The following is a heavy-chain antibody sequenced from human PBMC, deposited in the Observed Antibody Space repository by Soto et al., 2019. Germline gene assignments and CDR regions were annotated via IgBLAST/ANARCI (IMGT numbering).Heavy chain of an antibody. CDR3: ARGEWLAD. V-gene: IGHV3-30-3*01. D-gene: IGHD6-19*01. CDR2: ISYDGSNK. Sequence: PGGSLRLSCAASGFTFSSYAMHWVRQAPGKGLEWVAVISYDGSNKYYADSVKGRFTISRDNSKNTLYLQMNSLRAEDTAVYYCARGEWLADWGQGTLVTVSS. J-gene: IGHJ4*02. CDR1: GFTFSSYA.